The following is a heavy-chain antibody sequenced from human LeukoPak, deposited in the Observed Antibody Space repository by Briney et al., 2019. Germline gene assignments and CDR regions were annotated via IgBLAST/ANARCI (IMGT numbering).Heavy chain of an antibody. J-gene: IGHJ4*02. CDR1: GFTFDDYA. CDR3: AKAVGVFGGVIVDY. V-gene: IGHV3-9*01. CDR2: ISWYSGRI. D-gene: IGHD3-16*02. Sequence: GRSLRLSCAASGFTFDDYAMHWVRQAPGKGLEWVSGISWYSGRIDYADSVKGRFTISRDNAKNSLYVQMNSLRSEDTALYYCAKAVGVFGGVIVDYWGQGTLVTDCS.